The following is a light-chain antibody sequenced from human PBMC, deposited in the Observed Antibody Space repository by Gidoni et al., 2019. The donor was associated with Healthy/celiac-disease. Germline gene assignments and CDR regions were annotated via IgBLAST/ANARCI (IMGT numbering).Light chain of an antibody. Sequence: QSVLTQPPSASGPPGQRVTISCSGSSSNTGSNYVYWYQQLPGTAPKLLIYRNNQRPSGGPDRFSGSKSGTSASLAISGLRSEDEADYYCAAWDDSLSAFYVFGTGTKVTVL. CDR1: SSNTGSNY. CDR2: RNN. J-gene: IGLJ1*01. CDR3: AAWDDSLSAFYV. V-gene: IGLV1-47*01.